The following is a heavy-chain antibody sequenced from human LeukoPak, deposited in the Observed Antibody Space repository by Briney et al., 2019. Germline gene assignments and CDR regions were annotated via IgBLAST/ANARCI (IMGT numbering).Heavy chain of an antibody. D-gene: IGHD3-16*01. CDR3: ARVPGEPVVPNYYYYYMDV. Sequence: GGSLRLSCAASGFTFSSYSMNWVRQAPGKGLEWVSSISSSSSYIHYADSVKGRFTISRDNAKNSLYLQMNSLRAEDTAVYYCARVPGEPVVPNYYYYYMDVWGKGTTVTVSS. V-gene: IGHV3-21*04. CDR2: ISSSSSYI. J-gene: IGHJ6*03. CDR1: GFTFSSYS.